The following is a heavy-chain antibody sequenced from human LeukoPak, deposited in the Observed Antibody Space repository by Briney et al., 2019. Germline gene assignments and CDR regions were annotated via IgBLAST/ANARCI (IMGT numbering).Heavy chain of an antibody. D-gene: IGHD1-7*01. V-gene: IGHV3-23*01. CDR3: AKRRGLELLYYYYMDV. J-gene: IGHJ6*03. CDR1: GFTFSSYA. Sequence: GGSLRLSCAASGFTFSSYAMTWVRQAPGKGLEWVSAISGSGGSTYYADSVKGRFTISRDNSKNTLFLQMNSLRAEDTAVYYCAKRRGLELLYYYYMDVWGKGTTVTVSS. CDR2: ISGSGGST.